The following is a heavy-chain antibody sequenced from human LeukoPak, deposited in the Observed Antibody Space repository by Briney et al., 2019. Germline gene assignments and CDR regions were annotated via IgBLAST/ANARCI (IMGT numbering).Heavy chain of an antibody. V-gene: IGHV4-34*01. CDR1: GGSFSDYY. CDR2: INHSGST. CDR3: ARGTTGGLLLFYFDY. D-gene: IGHD2-15*01. J-gene: IGHJ4*02. Sequence: PSETLSLTCAVYGGSFSDYYWTWIRQPPGKGLEWIGEINHSGSTNYNPSLKSRVTISVDTSKKQFFLRLSSVTAADTAVYYCARGTTGGLLLFYFDYWGQGTLVTVSS.